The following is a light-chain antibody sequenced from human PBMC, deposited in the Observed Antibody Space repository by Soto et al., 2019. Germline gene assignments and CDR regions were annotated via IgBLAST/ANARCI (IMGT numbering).Light chain of an antibody. V-gene: IGLV2-14*01. CDR1: SRDIGGYNY. Sequence: QSVLTQPASVSGSPGQSITISCTGTSRDIGGYNYISWYQQHPGKAPKLMIYDVTNRPSGVSDRFSGSKSGNTASLTISGLQAEDEADYYCSSYTSSLTLVFGGGTQLTVL. CDR2: DVT. CDR3: SSYTSSLTLV. J-gene: IGLJ7*01.